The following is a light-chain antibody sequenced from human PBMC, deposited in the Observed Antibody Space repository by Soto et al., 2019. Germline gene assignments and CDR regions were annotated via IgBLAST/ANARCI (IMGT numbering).Light chain of an antibody. J-gene: IGKJ4*01. V-gene: IGKV3-20*01. CDR1: QSMSNN. CDR3: QQYGSSRLT. CDR2: AAS. Sequence: EIVITQSPATLSLSPGERATLSCRASQSMSNNLAWYQQKPGQAPRLLIYAASSRATGIPDRFSGSGSGTDFTLTISRLEPEDFAVYYCQQYGSSRLTFGGGSKVDIK.